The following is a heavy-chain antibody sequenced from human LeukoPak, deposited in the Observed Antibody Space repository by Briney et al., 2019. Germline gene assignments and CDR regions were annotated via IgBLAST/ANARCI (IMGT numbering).Heavy chain of an antibody. V-gene: IGHV4-30-4*08. J-gene: IGHJ4*02. D-gene: IGHD6-19*01. CDR3: ARDRYSSGWSDY. Sequence: SQTLSLTCTVSGGSISSGDYYWSWIRQPPGKGLEWIGYIYYSGSTYYNPSLKSRVTISVDTSKNQFSLKLSSVTAADTAVYYCARDRYSSGWSDYWGQGTLVTVSS. CDR2: IYYSGST. CDR1: GGSISSGDYY.